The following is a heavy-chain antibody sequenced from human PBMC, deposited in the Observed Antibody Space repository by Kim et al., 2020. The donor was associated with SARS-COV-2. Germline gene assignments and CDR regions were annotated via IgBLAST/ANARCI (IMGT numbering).Heavy chain of an antibody. Sequence: GSTTYAQKCQGRATMTRDTSTSTVYMELSSLTSDDTAVYYCARGLLDGFDPWGQGTLVTVSS. CDR2: GST. J-gene: IGHJ5*02. V-gene: IGHV1-46*01. CDR3: ARGLLDGFDP.